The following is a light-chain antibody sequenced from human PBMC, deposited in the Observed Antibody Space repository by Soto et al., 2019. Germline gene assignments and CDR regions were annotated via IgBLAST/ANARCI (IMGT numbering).Light chain of an antibody. Sequence: QSALTQPPSASGSPGQSVTISCTGTSSDVGAYDYVSWYQQHPGKAPKLMLYEVNKRPSGVPTRFSGSKSGNTASLTVSGLRAEDEADYYCCSYAGSNIFVVFGGGTQLTVL. CDR2: EVN. CDR1: SSDVGAYDY. J-gene: IGLJ2*01. CDR3: CSYAGSNIFVV. V-gene: IGLV2-8*01.